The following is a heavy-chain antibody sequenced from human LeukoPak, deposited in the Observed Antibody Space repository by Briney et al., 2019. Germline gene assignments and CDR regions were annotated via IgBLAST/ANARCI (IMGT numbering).Heavy chain of an antibody. J-gene: IGHJ4*02. D-gene: IGHD3-10*01. CDR3: ASTWFGESLLDY. CDR2: FDPEDGET. CDR1: GYTLTELS. V-gene: IGHV1-24*01. Sequence: GASVKVSCKVSGYTLTELSMHWVRQGPGKGLEWMGGFDPEDGETIYAQKFQGRVTMTEDTSTDTAYMELSSLRSEDTAVYYCASTWFGESLLDYWGQGTLVTVSS.